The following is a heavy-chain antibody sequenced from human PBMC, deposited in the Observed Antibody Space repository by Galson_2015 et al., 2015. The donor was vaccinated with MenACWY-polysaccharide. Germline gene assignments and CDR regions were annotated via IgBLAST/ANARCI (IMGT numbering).Heavy chain of an antibody. CDR1: GYSFTSYW. Sequence: SGAEVKKPGESLKISCKGSGYSFTSYWIGWVRQMPGKGLEWVSAISGSGGSTYYADSVKGRFTISRDNSKNTLYLQMNSLRAEDTAVYYCAKAWDPGLYSSGWFDAFDIWGQGTMVTVSS. CDR3: AKAWDPGLYSSGWFDAFDI. J-gene: IGHJ3*02. D-gene: IGHD6-19*01. CDR2: ISGSGGST. V-gene: IGHV3-23*01.